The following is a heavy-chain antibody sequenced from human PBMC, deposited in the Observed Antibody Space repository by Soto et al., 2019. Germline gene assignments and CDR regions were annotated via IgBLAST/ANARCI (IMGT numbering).Heavy chain of an antibody. CDR3: ARNRLDSVMDV. D-gene: IGHD3-10*01. CDR2: VSSSSSYI. V-gene: IGHV3-21*01. CDR1: GFTFSSYS. Sequence: EVQLVESGGGLVKPGGSLRLSCAASGFTFSSYSMNWVRQAPGKGLEWVSSVSSSSSYIYYADSVKGRFTISRDNAKNSLYLQMNSLRAEDTAVYYCARNRLDSVMDVWGQGTTVTVSS. J-gene: IGHJ6*02.